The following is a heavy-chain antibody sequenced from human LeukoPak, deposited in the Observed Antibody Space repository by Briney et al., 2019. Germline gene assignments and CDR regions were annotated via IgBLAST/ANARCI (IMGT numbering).Heavy chain of an antibody. CDR3: VRVYPPYYDFWSGYYWFDP. Sequence: GASVKVSCKASGYTFTVYYMHWVRQAPGQGLEWMGWISAYNGNTNYAQKLQGRVTMTTDTSTSTAYMELRSLRSDDTAVYYCVRVYPPYYDFWSGYYWFDPWGQGTLVTVSS. CDR1: GYTFTVYY. D-gene: IGHD3-3*01. CDR2: ISAYNGNT. J-gene: IGHJ5*02. V-gene: IGHV1-18*04.